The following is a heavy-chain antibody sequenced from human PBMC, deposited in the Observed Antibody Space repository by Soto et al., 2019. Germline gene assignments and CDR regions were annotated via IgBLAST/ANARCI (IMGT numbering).Heavy chain of an antibody. J-gene: IGHJ6*02. CDR1: GYTFTSYG. CDR2: INPSGGST. V-gene: IGHV1-46*01. D-gene: IGHD3-22*01. CDR3: ARDFDITMIVVVPRSYYYGMDV. Sequence: SVKVSCKASGYTFTSYGISWVRQAPGQRLEWMGIINPSGGSTSYAQKFQGRVTMTRDSSTSTVYMELSSLRSEDTAVYYCARDFDITMIVVVPRSYYYGMDVWGQGTTVTVSS.